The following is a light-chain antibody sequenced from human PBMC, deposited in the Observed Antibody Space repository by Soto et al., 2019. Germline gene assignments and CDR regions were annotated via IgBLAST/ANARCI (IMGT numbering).Light chain of an antibody. CDR2: GAS. V-gene: IGKV3-15*01. CDR3: QQYNNWPPIT. CDR1: QSVSSN. Sequence: EIVLPLSPATRSVSPGDRATLSCRASQSVSSNLAWYQQKPGQAPRLLIYGASTRATGIPARFSGSGSGTEFTLTISSLQSEDFAVYYCQQYNNWPPITFGQGTRLEIK. J-gene: IGKJ5*01.